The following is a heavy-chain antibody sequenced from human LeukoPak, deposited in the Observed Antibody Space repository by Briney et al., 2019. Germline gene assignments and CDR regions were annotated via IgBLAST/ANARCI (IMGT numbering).Heavy chain of an antibody. V-gene: IGHV4-39*07. J-gene: IGHJ6*03. D-gene: IGHD6-13*01. CDR1: GDSISSSRYY. CDR2: INHSGST. CDR3: ARTTEAHSWRTRYYDYYMDV. Sequence: SETLSLTCTVSGDSISSSRYYWGWIRQPPGRGLEWIGEINHSGSTNYNPSLKSRVTISVDTSKNQFSLKLSSVTAADTAVYYCARTTEAHSWRTRYYDYYMDVWGKGTTVTVSS.